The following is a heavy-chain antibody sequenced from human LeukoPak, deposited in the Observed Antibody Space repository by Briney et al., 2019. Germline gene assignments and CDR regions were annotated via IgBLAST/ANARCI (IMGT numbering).Heavy chain of an antibody. CDR3: ARSSTRPRYNWFDP. CDR2: INPNSGGT. Sequence: GASVKVSCKASGYTFTGYYMHWVRQAPGQGLEWMGWINPNSGGTNYAQKFQGRVTMTRDTSISTAYMELSRLRSDDTAVYYCARSSTRPRYNWFDPWGQGTLVTVSS. V-gene: IGHV1-2*02. D-gene: IGHD2-2*01. J-gene: IGHJ5*02. CDR1: GYTFTGYY.